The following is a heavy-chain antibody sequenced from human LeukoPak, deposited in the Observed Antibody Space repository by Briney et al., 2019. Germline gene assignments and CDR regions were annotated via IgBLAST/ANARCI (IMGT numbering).Heavy chain of an antibody. D-gene: IGHD2-15*01. CDR1: GGSISSSSYY. CDR3: AREGLLYDY. CDR2: IYYSGST. Sequence: PSETLSLTCTVSGGSISSSSYYWGWIRQPPGKGLEWIGSIYYSGSTNYNPSLKSRVTISVDTSKNQFSLKLSSVTAADTAVYYCAREGLLYDYWGQGTLVTVSS. V-gene: IGHV4-39*07. J-gene: IGHJ4*02.